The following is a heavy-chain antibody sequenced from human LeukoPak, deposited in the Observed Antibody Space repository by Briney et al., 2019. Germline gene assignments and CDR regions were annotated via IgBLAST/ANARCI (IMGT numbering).Heavy chain of an antibody. CDR2: IKQDGSET. V-gene: IGHV3-7*01. D-gene: IGHD1-26*01. CDR1: GFTLSSHW. Sequence: GGSLRLSCAASGFTLSSHWMGWVRQAPGKGLEWVANIKQDGSETYYVGSVKGRFTISRDNAKNSLYLQMNSLGVDDTAVYYCAREGDFSGSYPYNWFDPWGQGTLVTVSS. CDR3: AREGDFSGSYPYNWFDP. J-gene: IGHJ5*02.